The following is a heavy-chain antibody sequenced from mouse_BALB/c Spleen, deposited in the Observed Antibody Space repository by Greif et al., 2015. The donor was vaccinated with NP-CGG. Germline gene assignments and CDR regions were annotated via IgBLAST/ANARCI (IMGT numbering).Heavy chain of an antibody. V-gene: IGHV1-80*01. Sequence: QVQLQQSGAELVRPGSSVKISCKASGYAFSSYWMNWVKQRPGQGLEWIGQIYPGDGDTNYNGKFKGKATLTADKSSSTAYMQLSILTSEDSALYFCARIHYYAYGYWGQGTTLTVSS. J-gene: IGHJ2*01. CDR3: ARIHYYAYGY. CDR2: IYPGDGDT. CDR1: GYAFSSYW. D-gene: IGHD1-2*01.